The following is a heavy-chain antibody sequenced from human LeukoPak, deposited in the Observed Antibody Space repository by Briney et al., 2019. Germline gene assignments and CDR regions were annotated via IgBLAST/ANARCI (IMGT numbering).Heavy chain of an antibody. CDR1: GFIFSSYP. V-gene: IGHV3-23*01. D-gene: IGHD3-10*01. J-gene: IGHJ4*02. CDR2: ISGTAENT. Sequence: GGSLRLSCAASGFIFSSYPMSWVRQAPGKGLEWVSAISGTAENTYYADSVKGRFSISRDNSRNTVHLQMNSLRPEDSAVYYCANQRGGFWGQGTLVTVSS. CDR3: ANQRGGF.